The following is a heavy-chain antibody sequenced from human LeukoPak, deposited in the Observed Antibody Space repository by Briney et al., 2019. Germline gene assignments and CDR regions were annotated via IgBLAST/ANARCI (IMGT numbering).Heavy chain of an antibody. CDR3: ARGVTALRY. Sequence: PSETLSLTCTVSGGSISSFHWSWIGQPPGKGLECIGHIYDSGRTNYNPSLKSRVAISVDTSKHQFSLRLSSVTAADTAVYYCARGVTALRYLGQGTLVSVSS. D-gene: IGHD2-15*01. CDR2: IYDSGRT. CDR1: GGSISSFH. J-gene: IGHJ4*02. V-gene: IGHV4-59*01.